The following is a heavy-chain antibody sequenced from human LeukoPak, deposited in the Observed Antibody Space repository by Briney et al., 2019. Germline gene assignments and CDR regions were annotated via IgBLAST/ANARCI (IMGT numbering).Heavy chain of an antibody. CDR1: GFTFSSYA. D-gene: IGHD3-10*01. CDR3: ARVRFGELGVPDFDY. V-gene: IGHV3-30-3*01. J-gene: IGHJ4*02. CDR2: ISYDGSNK. Sequence: GGSLRLSCAASGFTFSSYAMHWVRQAPGKGLEWVAVISYDGSNKYYADSVKGRFTISRDNSKNTLYLQMNSLRAEDTAVYYCARVRFGELGVPDFDYWDQGTLVTVSS.